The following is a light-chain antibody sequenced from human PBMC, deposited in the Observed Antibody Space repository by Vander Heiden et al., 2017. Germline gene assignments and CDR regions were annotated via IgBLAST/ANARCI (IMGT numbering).Light chain of an antibody. CDR2: WAS. Sequence: DTVMTHASDSLALSLGERATINCKSSRSVLDSSNNKNYLAWYQQKPGQPPKLLIYWASTRESGVPDRFSGRGSGTDFTLTISSLQAEDVAVYYCLQADSTPLTFGQGTKVEIK. J-gene: IGKJ1*01. V-gene: IGKV4-1*01. CDR1: RSVLDSSNNKNY. CDR3: LQADSTPLT.